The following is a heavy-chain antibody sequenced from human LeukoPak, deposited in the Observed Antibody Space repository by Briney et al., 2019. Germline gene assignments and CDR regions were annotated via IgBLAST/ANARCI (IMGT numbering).Heavy chain of an antibody. J-gene: IGHJ6*02. D-gene: IGHD1-1*01. V-gene: IGHV4-34*01. CDR1: GESFSGYY. CDR2: INHSGST. Sequence: TSETLSLTCAVYGESFSGYYWSWIRQPPGKGLEWIGEINHSGSTNYNPSLKSRVTISVDKSKNQFSLKLSSVTAADTAVYYCARAALEPREYYYGMDVWGQGTTVTVSS. CDR3: ARAALEPREYYYGMDV.